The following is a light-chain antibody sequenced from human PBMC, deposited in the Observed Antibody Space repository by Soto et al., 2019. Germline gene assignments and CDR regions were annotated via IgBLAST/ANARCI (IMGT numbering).Light chain of an antibody. CDR2: TAS. CDR1: QDISND. Sequence: DIQMTQSPSSLSASVGDRVTITCRASQDISNDLGWFQQKPGKAPKRLIYTASSLQSGVPSRFSGSGSVTEFTPTISSLQPEDFATYYCLQHKSYPFTFGSGTKVDIK. CDR3: LQHKSYPFT. V-gene: IGKV1-17*01. J-gene: IGKJ3*01.